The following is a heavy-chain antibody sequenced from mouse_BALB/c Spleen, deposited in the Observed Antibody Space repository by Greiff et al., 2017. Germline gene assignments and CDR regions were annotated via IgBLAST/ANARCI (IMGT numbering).Heavy chain of an antibody. D-gene: IGHD2-2*01. CDR3: ARGLRRIAY. CDR1: GYTFTDYK. Sequence: VQLQQSGPELVKPGASVKISCKASGYTFTDYKMHWVKQSHGKSLEWIGYIYPYNGGTGYTQKFKSKATLTVDNSSSTAYMELRSLTSEDAAVYYCARGLRRIAYGGQGTLVTVSA. J-gene: IGHJ3*01. V-gene: IGHV1S29*02. CDR2: IYPYNGGT.